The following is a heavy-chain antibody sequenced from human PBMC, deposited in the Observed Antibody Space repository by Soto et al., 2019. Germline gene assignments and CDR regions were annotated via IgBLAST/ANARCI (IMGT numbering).Heavy chain of an antibody. CDR1: GFSVTNSG. CDR2: ISHDSPNI. J-gene: IGHJ1*01. Sequence: EVQLVESGGGLVKPGGSLRLACAASGFSVTNSGLNWVRQAPGKGLEWVSYISHDSPNIYYADSVKGRFTISRDNAKNALYLQMNSLRAEDTAVYYCTNSPGWKGYFQYWGRGTLVSVSS. CDR3: TNSPGWKGYFQY. D-gene: IGHD1-1*01. V-gene: IGHV3-21*01.